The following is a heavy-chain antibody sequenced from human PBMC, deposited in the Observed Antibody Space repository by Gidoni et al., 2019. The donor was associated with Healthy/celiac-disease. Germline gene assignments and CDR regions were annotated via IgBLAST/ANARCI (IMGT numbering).Heavy chain of an antibody. V-gene: IGHV3-23*01. CDR1: GFTFSSYA. J-gene: IGHJ4*02. CDR2: ISGSGGST. D-gene: IGHD1-1*01. Sequence: EVQLLESGGGLVQPGGSLRLSCSASGFTFSSYAMSWVRQAPGKGLEWVSAISGSGGSTYYADSVKGRFTISRDNSKNTLYLQMNSLRAEDTAVYYCAGENWNDDAAFDYWGQGTLVTVSS. CDR3: AGENWNDDAAFDY.